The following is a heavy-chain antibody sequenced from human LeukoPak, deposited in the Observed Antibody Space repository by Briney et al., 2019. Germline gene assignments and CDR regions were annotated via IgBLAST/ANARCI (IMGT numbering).Heavy chain of an antibody. V-gene: IGHV4-59*01. J-gene: IGHJ6*02. Sequence: SETLSLTCTVSGGSISSYYWSWLRQPPGKGLEGIGYIYDSGSTNYSPSLKSRVTISVDTSKNQFSLKLSSVTAADTAVYYCARGGSGYDSFYYYGMDVWGQGTTVTVSS. D-gene: IGHD5-12*01. CDR1: GGSISSYY. CDR3: ARGGSGYDSFYYYGMDV. CDR2: IYDSGST.